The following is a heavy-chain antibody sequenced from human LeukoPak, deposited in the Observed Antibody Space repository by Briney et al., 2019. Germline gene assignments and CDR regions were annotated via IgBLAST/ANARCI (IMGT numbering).Heavy chain of an antibody. V-gene: IGHV4-39*01. CDR3: ARQYEF. J-gene: IGHJ4*02. Sequence: SETLSLTCTVSGASIISGDYFWGWVRQPPGKRLEWIGSWHHSGITDYNPSLKSRVTIVADTSKNQFSLKLASVAAADSAVYFCARQYEFWGQGTLVTVSS. CDR2: WHHSGIT. D-gene: IGHD3-10*01. CDR1: GASIISGDYF.